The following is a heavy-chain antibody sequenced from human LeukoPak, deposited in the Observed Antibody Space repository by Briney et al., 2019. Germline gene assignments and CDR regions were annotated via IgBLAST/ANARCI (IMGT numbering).Heavy chain of an antibody. V-gene: IGHV3-15*01. CDR2: IKSKIDGGTT. D-gene: IGHD6-13*01. J-gene: IGHJ4*02. CDR3: TTGYGSTWYG. Sequence: GGSLRLSCAASGSTFSIAWMNWVRQTPGKGLEWVGHIKSKIDGGTTDYAEPVKSRFTISRDESKNTVYLKMNSLKTEDTAVYYCTTGYGSTWYGWGQGTLVTVSS. CDR1: GSTFSIAW.